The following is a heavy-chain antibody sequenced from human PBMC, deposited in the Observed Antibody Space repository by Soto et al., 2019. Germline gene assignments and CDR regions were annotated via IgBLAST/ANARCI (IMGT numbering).Heavy chain of an antibody. V-gene: IGHV4-34*01. Sequence: QVHLQQWGAGLLKPSETLSLTCAVYGGSFSGYYWSWIRQPPGKGLEWIGEINHSGSTNYNPSLKSQFTISVDTSKSQFSLKRSSVTAADTAVYYCARAAMYYDFWSGSTYYYYYMDVWGKGTTVTVSS. D-gene: IGHD3-3*01. CDR2: INHSGST. J-gene: IGHJ6*03. CDR3: ARAAMYYDFWSGSTYYYYYMDV. CDR1: GGSFSGYY.